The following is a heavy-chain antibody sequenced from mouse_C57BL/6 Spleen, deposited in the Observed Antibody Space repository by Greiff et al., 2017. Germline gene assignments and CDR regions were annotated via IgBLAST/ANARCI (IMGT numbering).Heavy chain of an antibody. CDR2: INPGSGGT. V-gene: IGHV1-54*01. D-gene: IGHD1-1*01. J-gene: IGHJ3*01. CDR1: GYAFTNYL. CDR3: ARPYYGSSYGFAY. Sequence: QVQLQQSGAELVRPGTSVKVSCKASGYAFTNYLIEWVKQRPGQGLEWIGVINPGSGGTNYNEKFKGKATLTADKSSSTAYMQLSILTSEDSAVYFCARPYYGSSYGFAYWGQGTLVTVSA.